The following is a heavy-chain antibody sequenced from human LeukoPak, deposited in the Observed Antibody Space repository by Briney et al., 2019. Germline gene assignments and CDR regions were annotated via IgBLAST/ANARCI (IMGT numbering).Heavy chain of an antibody. V-gene: IGHV4-4*08. Sequence: HPSETLSLTCAVSGGSISQYYWSWLRQAPGKGLEWIGYIHASGTTTYNPSLKSRVTMSVDTSNNQFSLSLTSVTEADTAVYFCARVHGESWGQGTLVTVSS. J-gene: IGHJ4*02. CDR1: GGSISQYY. CDR2: IHASGTT. CDR3: ARVHGES. D-gene: IGHD2-21*01.